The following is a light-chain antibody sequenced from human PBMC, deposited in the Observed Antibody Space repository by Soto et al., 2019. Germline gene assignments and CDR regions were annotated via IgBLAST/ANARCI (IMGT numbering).Light chain of an antibody. V-gene: IGLV2-14*01. CDR2: DVS. CDR1: SSDVGGYNY. Sequence: QSALTQPASVSGSPGQSITISCTGTSSDVGGYNYVSWYQQHPGKAPKLMIYDVSNRPSGVSIRFSGSKSGNTASLAISGLQSEDEADYYCEAWDDSLNGHVFGTETKVTVL. J-gene: IGLJ1*01. CDR3: EAWDDSLNGHV.